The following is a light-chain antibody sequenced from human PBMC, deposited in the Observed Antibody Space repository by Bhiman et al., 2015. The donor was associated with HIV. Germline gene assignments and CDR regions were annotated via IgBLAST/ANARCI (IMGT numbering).Light chain of an antibody. CDR2: DND. CDR3: GTWDSSLSAGEV. Sequence: QSVLTQPPSVSAPPGQKVTISCSGTTSNIGSNYVAWYQQLPGTAPKLLIYDNDKRPSGIPDRFSGSKSGTSATLGITGLQTGDEADYYCGTWDSSLSAGEVFGTGTKVTVL. CDR1: TSNIGSNY. J-gene: IGLJ1*01. V-gene: IGLV1-51*01.